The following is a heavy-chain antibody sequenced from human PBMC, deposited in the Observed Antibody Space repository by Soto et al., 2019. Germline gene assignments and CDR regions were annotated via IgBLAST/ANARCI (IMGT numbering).Heavy chain of an antibody. Sequence: QLQLQESGPGLVKPSETLSLTCTVSGGSISSSSYYWGWIRQPPGKGLEWIGSIDYSGSTYYNPSLKSRVTISVDTSKNQFSLKLSSVTAADTAVYYCARHSRYCSSTSCYAAYYYGMDVWGQGTTVTVSS. CDR3: ARHSRYCSSTSCYAAYYYGMDV. CDR2: IDYSGST. CDR1: GGSISSSSYY. D-gene: IGHD2-2*01. J-gene: IGHJ6*02. V-gene: IGHV4-39*01.